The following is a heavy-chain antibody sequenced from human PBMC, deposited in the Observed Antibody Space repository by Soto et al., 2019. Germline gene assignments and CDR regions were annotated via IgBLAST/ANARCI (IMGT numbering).Heavy chain of an antibody. V-gene: IGHV1-69*12. CDR2: IIPIFGTV. CDR3: ARGNQRWLQLWYFDL. CDR1: GGTFSSYS. Sequence: QVQLVQSGAEVKKPGSSVKVSCKASGGTFSSYSISWVRQAPGQGLEWMGGIIPIFGTVNYAQKFQGRVTITADESXRTAYMGLSSLRSEDTAVYYCARGNQRWLQLWYFDLWGRGTLVTVSS. D-gene: IGHD5-12*01. J-gene: IGHJ2*01.